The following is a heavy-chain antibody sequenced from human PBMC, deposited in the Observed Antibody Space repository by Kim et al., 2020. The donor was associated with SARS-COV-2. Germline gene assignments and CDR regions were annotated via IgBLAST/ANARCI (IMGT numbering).Heavy chain of an antibody. CDR3: ARGYTHRRGYSGYDSHIVSSSWYRGRAQYYFDY. D-gene: IGHD5-12*01. CDR1: GGSFSGYY. Sequence: SETLSLTCAVYGGSFSGYYWSWIRQPPGKGLEWIGEINHSGSTNYNPSLKSRVTISVDTSKNQFSLKLSSVTAADTAVYYCARGYTHRRGYSGYDSHIVSSSWYRGRAQYYFDYWGQGTLVTVSS. CDR2: INHSGST. V-gene: IGHV4-34*01. J-gene: IGHJ4*02.